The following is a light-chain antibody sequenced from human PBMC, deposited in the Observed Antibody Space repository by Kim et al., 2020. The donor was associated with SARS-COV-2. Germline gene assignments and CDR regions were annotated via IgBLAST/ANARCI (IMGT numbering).Light chain of an antibody. V-gene: IGKV1-33*01. CDR2: DAS. Sequence: SASVGDRVTITCQASQDISDYLNWYQQKPGKAPKLLIYDASNLETGVPSRFSGSGSGTDFAFTISSLQPEDIATYYCQQFDSLPHTFGLGTKLEIK. CDR3: QQFDSLPHT. CDR1: QDISDY. J-gene: IGKJ2*01.